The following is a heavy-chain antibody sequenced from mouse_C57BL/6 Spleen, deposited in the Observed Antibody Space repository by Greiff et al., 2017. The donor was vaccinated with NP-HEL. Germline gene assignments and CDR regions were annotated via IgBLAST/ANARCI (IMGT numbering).Heavy chain of an antibody. D-gene: IGHD3-1*01. CDR1: GYAFSSSW. CDR2: IYPGDGDT. J-gene: IGHJ2*01. CDR3: AREEGSYYFDY. Sequence: QVQLQQSGPELVKPGASVKISCKASGYAFSSSWMNWVKQRPGKGLEWIGRIYPGDGDTNYNGKFKGKATLTADKSSSTAYMQLSSLTSEDSAVYFCAREEGSYYFDYWGQGTTLTVSS. V-gene: IGHV1-82*01.